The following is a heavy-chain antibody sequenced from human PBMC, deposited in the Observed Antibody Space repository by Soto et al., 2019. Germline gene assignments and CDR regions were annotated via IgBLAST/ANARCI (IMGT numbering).Heavy chain of an antibody. J-gene: IGHJ4*02. CDR2: GSHDGRNT. CDR3: AKGGSKWLVTSALRY. CDR1: GFPLLDYA. D-gene: IGHD6-19*01. V-gene: IGHV3-30*18. Sequence: VQLVEPGGGVVPPWRSLRLSCAASGFPLLDYAMHCFRQAPGKGLEWAALGSHDGRNTHYADSVKGRFTISRDSSKNTGALEMTSLRAEDTAVYYCAKGGSKWLVTSALRYWGPGALITVSS.